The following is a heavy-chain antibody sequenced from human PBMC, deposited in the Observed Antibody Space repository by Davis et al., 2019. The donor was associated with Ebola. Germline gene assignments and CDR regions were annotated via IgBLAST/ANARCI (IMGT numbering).Heavy chain of an antibody. CDR1: GFTVSSNY. CDR2: IYSDGTT. D-gene: IGHD2-2*02. CDR3: AKASWGPAARPLLDS. J-gene: IGHJ4*02. V-gene: IGHV3-66*01. Sequence: GGSLRLSCAASGFTVSSNYMNWVRQAPGKGLEWVAVIYSDGTTYYADSVKGRFTISRDNSKDTLFLQMNSLRVEDTARYYCAKASWGPAARPLLDSWGQGILVTVSS.